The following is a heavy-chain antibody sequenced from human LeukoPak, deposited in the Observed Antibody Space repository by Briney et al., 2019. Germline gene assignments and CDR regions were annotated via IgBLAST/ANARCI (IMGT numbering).Heavy chain of an antibody. J-gene: IGHJ4*02. Sequence: SETLSLTCSVSGVSISAYYWSWIRQPAGKGLEWIGRIYPGESIYASENTNYNPSLKSRVSMSGDTSKNQVSLKLRSVTAADTAVYYCARDPTTVTTIFDSWGQGALVTVSS. CDR2: IYPGESIYASENT. V-gene: IGHV4-4*07. D-gene: IGHD4-17*01. CDR1: GVSISAYY. CDR3: ARDPTTVTTIFDS.